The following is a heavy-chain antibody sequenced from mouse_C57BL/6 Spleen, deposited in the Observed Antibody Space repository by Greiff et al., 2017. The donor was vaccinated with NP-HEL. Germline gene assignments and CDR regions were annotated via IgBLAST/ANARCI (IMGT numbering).Heavy chain of an antibody. CDR3: ARQLRLCRDFDY. V-gene: IGHV1-55*01. CDR2: IYPGSGST. D-gene: IGHD3-2*02. Sequence: QVQLKQPGAELVKPGASVKMSCKASGYTFTSYWITWVKQRPGPGLEWIGDIYPGSGSTNYNEKFKSKATLTVDTSSSTAYMQLSSLTSEDSAVYYCARQLRLCRDFDYWGQGTTLTVSS. J-gene: IGHJ2*01. CDR1: GYTFTSYW.